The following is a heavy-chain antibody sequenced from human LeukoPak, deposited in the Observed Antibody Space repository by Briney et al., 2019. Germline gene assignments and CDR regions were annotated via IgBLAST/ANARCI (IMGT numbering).Heavy chain of an antibody. CDR2: ISSSSSTI. V-gene: IGHV3-48*01. CDR3: ARVLVVPAATPNYYYYYGMDV. D-gene: IGHD2-2*02. J-gene: IGHJ6*02. CDR1: GFTFSSYR. Sequence: GGSLRLSCAASGFTFSSYRMNWVRQAPGKGLEWVSYISSSSSTIYYADSVKGRFTISRDNAKNSLYLQMNSLRAEDTAVYYCARVLVVPAATPNYYYYYGMDVWGQGTTVTVSS.